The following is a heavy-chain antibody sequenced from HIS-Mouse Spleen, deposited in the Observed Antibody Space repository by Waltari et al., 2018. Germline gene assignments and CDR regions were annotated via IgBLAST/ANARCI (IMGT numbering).Heavy chain of an antibody. J-gene: IGHJ2*01. CDR1: GGSISSSSYY. D-gene: IGHD6-13*01. CDR2: IDYSGST. Sequence: QLQLQASGPGLVKPSETLSLTCTVSGGSISSSSYYSGWIRQPPGKGLEWIVSIDYSGSTYYNRSLKRRVTRTVDTSKNQFSLKLSAVTAAETAVYYCAREIPYSSSWYDWYFDLWGRGTLVTVSS. CDR3: AREIPYSSSWYDWYFDL. V-gene: IGHV4-39*07.